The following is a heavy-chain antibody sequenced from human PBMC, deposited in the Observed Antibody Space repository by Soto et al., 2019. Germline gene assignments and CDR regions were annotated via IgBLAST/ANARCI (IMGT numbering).Heavy chain of an antibody. CDR3: AKARAYYYDSSALGDY. V-gene: IGHV3-30*18. CDR1: GFTFSSYG. CDR2: ISYDGSNK. D-gene: IGHD3-22*01. J-gene: IGHJ4*02. Sequence: QVQLVESGGGVVQPGRSLRLSCAASGFTFSSYGMHWVRQAPGKGLEWVAVISYDGSNKYYADSVKGRFTISRDNSKNTWYLQMNSLRAEDTAVYYCAKARAYYYDSSALGDYWGQGTLVTVSS.